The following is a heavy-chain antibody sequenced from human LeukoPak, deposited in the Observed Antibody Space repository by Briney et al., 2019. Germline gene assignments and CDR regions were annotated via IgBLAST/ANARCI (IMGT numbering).Heavy chain of an antibody. J-gene: IGHJ4*02. V-gene: IGHV3-23*01. CDR1: GFSFNSFA. Sequence: GGSLRLSCTASGFSFNSFAMSWVRQAPGKGVEWVSTISGSGEITYYTESVRGRFTISRDNSKKTVFLQMSSLRDEDTAVYYCAKGHGSGSYSSSDYWGQGTLVTVSS. D-gene: IGHD3-10*01. CDR2: ISGSGEIT. CDR3: AKGHGSGSYSSSDY.